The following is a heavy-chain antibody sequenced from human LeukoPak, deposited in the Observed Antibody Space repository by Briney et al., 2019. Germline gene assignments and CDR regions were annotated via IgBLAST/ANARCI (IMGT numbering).Heavy chain of an antibody. CDR1: GYTFTSYD. V-gene: IGHV1-8*01. Sequence: ASVKVSCKASGYTFTSYDINWVRQATGQRPEWMGWMSPNSGDTGYAQKFQDRVTMTRNTSISTAYMELSSRRSDDTAVYYCARGPPNWGYDYWGPGTLVTVSS. D-gene: IGHD7-27*01. CDR3: ARGPPNWGYDY. J-gene: IGHJ4*02. CDR2: MSPNSGDT.